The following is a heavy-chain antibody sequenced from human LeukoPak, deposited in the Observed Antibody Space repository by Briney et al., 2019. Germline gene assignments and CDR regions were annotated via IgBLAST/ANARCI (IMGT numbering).Heavy chain of an antibody. V-gene: IGHV4-59*12. D-gene: IGHD3-10*01. CDR3: ARKGSMVRGVPANWFDP. CDR2: ISYSGSP. J-gene: IGHJ5*02. CDR1: GGSINGNY. Sequence: SETLSLTCTVSGGSINGNYWSWIRQPPGKGLEWIGYISYSGSPNYNPSLKSRVTISVDTSKNQFSLKLSSVTAADTAVYYCARKGSMVRGVPANWFDPWGQGTLVTVSS.